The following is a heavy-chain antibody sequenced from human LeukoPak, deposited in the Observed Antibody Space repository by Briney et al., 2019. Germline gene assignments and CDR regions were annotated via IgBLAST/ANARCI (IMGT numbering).Heavy chain of an antibody. CDR1: GFTFSSYS. D-gene: IGHD2-21*02. CDR3: ARSGGRDCYTDY. Sequence: PGGSLRLSCAASGFTFSSYSIDWVRQAPGKGLEWVSSISSSSSYIYYADSVKGRFTISRDNAKNSLYLQMNSLRAEDTAVYYCARSGGRDCYTDYRGAGTLVTVSS. V-gene: IGHV3-21*01. CDR2: ISSSSSYI. J-gene: IGHJ4*02.